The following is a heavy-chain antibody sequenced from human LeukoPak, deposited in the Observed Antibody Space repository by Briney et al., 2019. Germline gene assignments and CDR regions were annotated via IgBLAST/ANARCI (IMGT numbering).Heavy chain of an antibody. CDR3: ARSTVDYSSWNY. J-gene: IGHJ4*02. V-gene: IGHV3-30*04. Sequence: GGSLRLSCAASGFTFSSYAMHWVRQAPGEGLEWVAVISYDGSNKYYADSVKGRFTISRDSSKNTLYLQMNSLRAEDTAVYYCARSTVDYSSWNYWGQGTLVTVSS. CDR1: GFTFSSYA. D-gene: IGHD6-6*01. CDR2: ISYDGSNK.